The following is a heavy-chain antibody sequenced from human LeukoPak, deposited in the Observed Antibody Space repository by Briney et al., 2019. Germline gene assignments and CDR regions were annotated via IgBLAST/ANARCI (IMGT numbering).Heavy chain of an antibody. V-gene: IGHV3-30-3*01. D-gene: IGHD3-3*01. CDR2: ISYDGSDK. Sequence: PGGSLRLSCAASGFTFSSYSMHWVRQAPGKGLEWVAFISYDGSDKYYADSVKGRFTISGDNSKNTLYLQMNSLRAEDTAVYYCARGTYYDFWSGHSPYYYYGMDVWGQGTTVTVSS. CDR1: GFTFSSYS. CDR3: ARGTYYDFWSGHSPYYYYGMDV. J-gene: IGHJ6*02.